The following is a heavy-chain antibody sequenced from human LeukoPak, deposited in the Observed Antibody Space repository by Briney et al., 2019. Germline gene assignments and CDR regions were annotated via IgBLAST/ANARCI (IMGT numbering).Heavy chain of an antibody. J-gene: IGHJ4*02. V-gene: IGHV3-64*01. D-gene: IGHD6-19*01. CDR2: ISSNGGST. CDR3: ARDKHSSGWKGYYFDY. Sequence: GGSLRLACAASGFTFSSYAMHWVRQAPGKGLEYVSAISSNGGSTYYANSVKGGFTISRDNSKNTLYLQMGSLRAEDMAVYYCARDKHSSGWKGYYFDYWGQGTLVTVSS. CDR1: GFTFSSYA.